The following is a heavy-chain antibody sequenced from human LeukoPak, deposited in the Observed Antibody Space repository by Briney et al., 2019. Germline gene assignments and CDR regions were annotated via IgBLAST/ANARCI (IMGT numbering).Heavy chain of an antibody. V-gene: IGHV3-21*04. Sequence: GGSLRLSCAASGFTFSSYTMNWVRQAPGKGLEWVSSISSSSSYIYYADSVKGRFTISRDNSKNTLYLQINSLRAEDTAVYYCAKDHLPGIVVADRDYWGQGTLVTVSS. J-gene: IGHJ4*02. CDR2: ISSSSSYI. D-gene: IGHD6-19*01. CDR3: AKDHLPGIVVADRDY. CDR1: GFTFSSYT.